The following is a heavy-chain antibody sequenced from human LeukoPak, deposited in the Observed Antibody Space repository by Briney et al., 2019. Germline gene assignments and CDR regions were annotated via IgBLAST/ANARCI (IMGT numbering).Heavy chain of an antibody. CDR1: GYTFTENY. CDR2: INPHTGAA. Sequence: ASVKASCKVSGYTFTENYIHWVRQTPGRGLEWMGLINPHTGAADCTQSFQGRVTLTRDTSSSTAYMHLSSLRFDDTAVYYCARGKSGYSPWGQGTPVTVSS. J-gene: IGHJ4*02. V-gene: IGHV1-2*02. CDR3: ARGKSGYSP. D-gene: IGHD3-22*01.